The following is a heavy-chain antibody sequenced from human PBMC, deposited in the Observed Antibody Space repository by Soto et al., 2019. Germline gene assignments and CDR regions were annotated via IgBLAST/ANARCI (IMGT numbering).Heavy chain of an antibody. D-gene: IGHD2-15*01. CDR1: GFTFSNYG. CDR3: AKGQHCSGGSCYFNPSDY. V-gene: IGHV3-30*18. Sequence: QLVESGGGVVQPGRSLRLSCAASGFTFSNYGMHWVRQAPGKGPEWVAVISYDGSNKHYADSVKGRFAISRNNSKNTLYLQMNSLRGEDTAVYYCAKGQHCSGGSCYFNPSDYWGQGTLVTVSS. J-gene: IGHJ4*02. CDR2: ISYDGSNK.